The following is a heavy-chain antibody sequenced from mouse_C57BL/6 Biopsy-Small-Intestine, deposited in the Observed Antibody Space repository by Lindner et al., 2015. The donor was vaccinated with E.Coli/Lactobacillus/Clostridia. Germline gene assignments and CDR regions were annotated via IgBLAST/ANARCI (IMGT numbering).Heavy chain of an antibody. J-gene: IGHJ3*01. V-gene: IGHV5-4*01. Sequence: VQLQESGGGLVKPGGSLKLSCAASGFTFSSYAMSWVRQTPEKRLEWVATISDGGSYTYYPDNVKGRFTISRDNAKNNLYLQMSHLKSEDTAMYYCARDQDSNVPFAYWGQGTLVTVSA. CDR3: ARDQDSNVPFAY. CDR1: GFTFSSYA. D-gene: IGHD2-5*01. CDR2: ISDGGSYT.